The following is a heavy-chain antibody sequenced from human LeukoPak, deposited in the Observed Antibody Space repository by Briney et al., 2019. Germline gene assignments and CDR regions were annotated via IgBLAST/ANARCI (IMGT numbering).Heavy chain of an antibody. CDR2: IKEDGSAT. V-gene: IGHV3-7*04. Sequence: GGSLRLSCAASVFTFSGQWMSWVRQAPGKGLEWVANIKEDGSATSYVDSVKGRFTISRDNAKSSLYLQMNSLRVDDTAVYYCAMATRWGQGTLVTVSS. J-gene: IGHJ4*02. CDR3: AMATR. CDR1: VFTFSGQW.